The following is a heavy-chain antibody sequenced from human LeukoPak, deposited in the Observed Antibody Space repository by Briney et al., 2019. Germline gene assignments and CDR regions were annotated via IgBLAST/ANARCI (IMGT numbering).Heavy chain of an antibody. D-gene: IGHD3-9*01. CDR2: IYTSGST. CDR3: ARDPGVLRYSHWFDP. Sequence: SETLSLTCSVSGGSIRSTTYYWSWIRQPAGKGLEWIGRIYTSGSTNYNPSLKSRVTISVDTSKNQFSLKLSSVTAADTAVYYCARDPGVLRYSHWFDPWGQGTLVTVSS. CDR1: GGSIRSTTYY. J-gene: IGHJ5*02. V-gene: IGHV4-61*02.